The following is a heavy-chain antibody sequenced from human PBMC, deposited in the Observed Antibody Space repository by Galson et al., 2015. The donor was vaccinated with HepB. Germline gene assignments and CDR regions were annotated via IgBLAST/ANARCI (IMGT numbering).Heavy chain of an antibody. CDR3: ARGPEGCSSTSCYKAGDY. CDR1: GYTFTGYY. CDR2: INPNSGGT. D-gene: IGHD2-2*02. V-gene: IGHV1-2*02. J-gene: IGHJ4*02. Sequence: SVKVSCKASGYTFTGYYMHWVRQAPGQGLEWMGWINPNSGGTNYAQKFQGRVTMTRDTSISTAYMELSRLRSDDTAVYYCARGPEGCSSTSCYKAGDYWGQGTLVTVSS.